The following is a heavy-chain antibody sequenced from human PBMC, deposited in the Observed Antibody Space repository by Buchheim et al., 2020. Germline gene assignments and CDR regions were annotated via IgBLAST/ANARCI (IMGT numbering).Heavy chain of an antibody. V-gene: IGHV3-7*03. D-gene: IGHD2-2*01. CDR2: IRQDGSEK. CDR3: ARGYCSSTSCYYYYGMDV. Sequence: EVQLVESGGGLVQPGGSLRLSCAASGFTFSSYWMSWVRQAPGKGLEWVANIRQDGSEKYYVDSVKGRFTISRDNAKTSLYLQMNSLRAEDTAVYYCARGYCSSTSCYYYYGMDVWGQGTT. CDR1: GFTFSSYW. J-gene: IGHJ6*01.